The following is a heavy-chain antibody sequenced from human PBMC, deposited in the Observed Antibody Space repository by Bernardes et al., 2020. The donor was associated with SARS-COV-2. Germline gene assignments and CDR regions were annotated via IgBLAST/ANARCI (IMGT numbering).Heavy chain of an antibody. V-gene: IGHV4-61*01. CDR2: VYYTGRS. Sequence: SETLSLTCIVSGASVRSHLYHWSWIRQTPGKGLEWIGYVYYTGRSDSNPSLESRVIISVDISKNQFSLKLTSVTAADTAVYYCARDEGSRGLPDFWGQGILVTVSS. CDR3: ARDEGSRGLPDF. D-gene: IGHD6-19*01. J-gene: IGHJ4*02. CDR1: GASVRSHLYH.